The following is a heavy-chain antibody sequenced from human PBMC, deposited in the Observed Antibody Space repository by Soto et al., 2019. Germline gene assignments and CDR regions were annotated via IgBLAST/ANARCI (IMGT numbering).Heavy chain of an antibody. V-gene: IGHV5-51*01. D-gene: IGHD1-20*01. CDR1: GYIFTSYW. Sequence: GESLKISCKGSGYIFTSYWISWVRQTPGKGLEWMGIIYPGDSDTRYSPSFQGQVTISADKSTSTAYLQWSGLKASDTAMYYCGGDQYNWHQGWLGPWGQATLVNVS. J-gene: IGHJ5*02. CDR3: GGDQYNWHQGWLGP. CDR2: IYPGDSDT.